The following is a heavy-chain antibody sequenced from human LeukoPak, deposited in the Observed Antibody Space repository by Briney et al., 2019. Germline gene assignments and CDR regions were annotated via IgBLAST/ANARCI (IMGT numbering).Heavy chain of an antibody. D-gene: IGHD6-13*01. CDR2: INHSGST. Sequence: SETLSLTCAVYGGSFSGYHWSWIRQPPGKGLEWIGEINHSGSTNYNPSLKSRVTISVDTSKNQFSLKLSSVTAADTAVYYCARMGTGSSWRHFDYWGQGTLVTVSS. J-gene: IGHJ4*02. CDR1: GGSFSGYH. CDR3: ARMGTGSSWRHFDY. V-gene: IGHV4-34*01.